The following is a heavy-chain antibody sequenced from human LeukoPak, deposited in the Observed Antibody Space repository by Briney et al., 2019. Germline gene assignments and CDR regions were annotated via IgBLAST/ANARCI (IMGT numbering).Heavy chain of an antibody. CDR1: GFTFSSYW. D-gene: IGHD2/OR15-2a*01. CDR2: ISTDGSSR. V-gene: IGHV3-74*01. J-gene: IGHJ6*02. Sequence: GGSLRLSCAASGFTFSSYWMHWLRQEPRKGLVWVARISTDGSSRSYADSVKGRFTISRDNGKNTLYLQMNSLRAEDTAVYYCASYLTSIPSGMDVWGQGATVTVSS. CDR3: ASYLTSIPSGMDV.